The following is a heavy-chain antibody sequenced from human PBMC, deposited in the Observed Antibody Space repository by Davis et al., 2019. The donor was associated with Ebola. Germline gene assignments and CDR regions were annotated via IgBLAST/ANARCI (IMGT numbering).Heavy chain of an antibody. J-gene: IGHJ4*02. CDR1: GYNFIRYY. Sequence: ASVPVSRMASGYNFIRYYMHWVRQPPGQGLEWMGIINPSGGSTSYAQKFQGRVTMTRDTSTSTVYIELSSLRSEDTAVYYCARVTWEAYYFDYWGQGTLVTVSS. CDR3: ARVTWEAYYFDY. V-gene: IGHV1-46*01. D-gene: IGHD1-26*01. CDR2: INPSGGST.